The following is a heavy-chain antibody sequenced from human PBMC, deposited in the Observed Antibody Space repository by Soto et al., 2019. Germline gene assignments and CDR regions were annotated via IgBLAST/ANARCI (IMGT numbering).Heavy chain of an antibody. CDR1: GFTFNNYA. D-gene: IGHD2-21*02. Sequence: EVQLLESGGGSAQPGGSLRLSCAASGFTFNNYAMNWVRQAPGKGLEWVSAISSSGVNTYYTDSVKGRFTISRDNSKNMCFLQMNSLRAEDTAVYYCAKSCDLGNWGQGTQVTVSS. V-gene: IGHV3-23*01. J-gene: IGHJ4*02. CDR2: ISSSGVNT. CDR3: AKSCDLGN.